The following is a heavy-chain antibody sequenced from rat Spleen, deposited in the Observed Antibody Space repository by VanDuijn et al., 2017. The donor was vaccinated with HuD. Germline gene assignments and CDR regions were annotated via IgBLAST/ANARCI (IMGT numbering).Heavy chain of an antibody. V-gene: IGHV5S10*01. CDR1: GFTFSDYN. D-gene: IGHD2-2*01. CDR3: TRAGYLRDWYFDF. Sequence: EVQLVESGGDLVQPGRSLKLSCAASGFTFSDYNMAWVRQAPKKGLEWVATIIYDGIRTYYRDSVKGRFTISRDNAKSTLYLQMNSLRSEDTATYYCTRAGYLRDWYFDFWGPGTMVTVSS. CDR2: IIYDGIRT. J-gene: IGHJ1*01.